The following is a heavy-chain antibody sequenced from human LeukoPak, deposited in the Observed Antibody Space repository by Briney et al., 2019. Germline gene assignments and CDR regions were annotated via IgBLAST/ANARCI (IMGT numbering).Heavy chain of an antibody. CDR2: INQDGREK. V-gene: IGHV3-7*01. CDR1: GFTFSTFW. D-gene: IGHD1-1*01. CDR3: ARGGTFVSDY. J-gene: IGHJ4*02. Sequence: GGSLRLSCADSGFTFSTFWLSWVRQAPGKGLEWVANINQDGREKYYVDSMKGRFTVSRHNANNSLYLQMDSLRAEDTAVYYCARGGTFVSDYWGQGTLVTVSS.